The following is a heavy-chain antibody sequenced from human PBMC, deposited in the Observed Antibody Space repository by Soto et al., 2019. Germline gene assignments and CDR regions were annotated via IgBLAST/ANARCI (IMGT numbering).Heavy chain of an antibody. Sequence: QVQLVESGGGVVQPGRSLRISCAASGFTFSSYAMHWVRQAPGKGLEWVSVISYDGSNIYYVDSVRGRFTISRDNSKNTVYLQMNSLRPEDTAVYYCARVADDSGYDRQRFDPWGKGTLVIVSS. CDR3: ARVADDSGYDRQRFDP. D-gene: IGHD5-12*01. CDR1: GFTFSSYA. J-gene: IGHJ5*02. V-gene: IGHV3-30-3*01. CDR2: ISYDGSNI.